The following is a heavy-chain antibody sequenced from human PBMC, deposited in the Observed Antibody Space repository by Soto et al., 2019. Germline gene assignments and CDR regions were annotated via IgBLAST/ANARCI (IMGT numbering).Heavy chain of an antibody. Sequence: SETLSLTCTVSGGSISSSSYYWGWIRQPPGKGLEWIGSIYYSGSTYYNPSLKSRVTISVDTSKNQFSLKLSSVAAADTAVYYCAREDSLSDFWSGYLYYYGMDVWGQGTTVTVSS. J-gene: IGHJ6*02. V-gene: IGHV4-39*02. D-gene: IGHD3-3*01. CDR2: IYYSGST. CDR3: AREDSLSDFWSGYLYYYGMDV. CDR1: GGSISSSSYY.